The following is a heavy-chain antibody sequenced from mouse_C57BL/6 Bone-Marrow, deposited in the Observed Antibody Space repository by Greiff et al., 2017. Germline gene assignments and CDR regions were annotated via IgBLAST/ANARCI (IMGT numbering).Heavy chain of an antibody. CDR2: IWWDDDK. J-gene: IGHJ3*01. V-gene: IGHV8-8*01. CDR3: ARPYYGNSEGFAY. Sequence: QVTLKESGPGILQPSQTLSLTCSFSGFSLSTFGMGVGWIRQPSGQGLEWLAHIWWDDDKYYNPALKSRPTISKDTSNNQVFLKIANVDTADTATYYCARPYYGNSEGFAYWGQGTLVTVSA. CDR1: GFSLSTFGMG. D-gene: IGHD2-1*01.